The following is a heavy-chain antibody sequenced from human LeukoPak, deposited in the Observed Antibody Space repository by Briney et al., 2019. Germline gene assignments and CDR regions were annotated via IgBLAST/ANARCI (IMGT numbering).Heavy chain of an antibody. J-gene: IGHJ5*02. Sequence: SETLSLTCTVSGDSISSGNYWGWIRQPPGKGLEWIGSIFHTGSTYFNLSLKSRVTISVDTSKNQFSLRLSSVTAADTAVYYCARLRAPMVPFDPWGQGTLVTVSS. V-gene: IGHV4-38-2*02. D-gene: IGHD3-10*01. CDR3: ARLRAPMVPFDP. CDR2: IFHTGST. CDR1: GDSISSGNY.